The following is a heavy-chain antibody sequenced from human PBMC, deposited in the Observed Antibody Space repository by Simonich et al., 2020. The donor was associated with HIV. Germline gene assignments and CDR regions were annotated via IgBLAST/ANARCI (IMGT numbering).Heavy chain of an antibody. Sequence: QVQLVESGGGVVQPGRSLRLSCAASGFTFGSYAMHWVRQAPGKGLEGVEVISYDGSNKYYADSVKGRFTISRDNSKNTLYLQMNSLRAEDTAVYYCASGGSISSVWADDYWGQGTLVTVSS. CDR3: ASGGSISSVWADDY. CDR1: GFTFGSYA. V-gene: IGHV3-30*07. J-gene: IGHJ4*02. CDR2: ISYDGSNK. D-gene: IGHD3-16*01.